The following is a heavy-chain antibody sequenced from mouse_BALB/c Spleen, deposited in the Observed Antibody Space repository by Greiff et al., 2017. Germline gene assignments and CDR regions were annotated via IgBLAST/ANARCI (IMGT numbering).Heavy chain of an antibody. Sequence: VQLKQSGPELVKPGASVKMSCKASGYTFTSYVMHWVKQKPGQGLEWIGYINPYNDGTKYNEKFKGKATLTSDKSSSTAYMELSSLTSEDSAVYYCARSLLRLRDYFDYWGQGTTLTVSS. CDR3: ARSLLRLRDYFDY. CDR1: GYTFTSYV. CDR2: INPYNDGT. V-gene: IGHV1-14*01. D-gene: IGHD1-2*01. J-gene: IGHJ2*01.